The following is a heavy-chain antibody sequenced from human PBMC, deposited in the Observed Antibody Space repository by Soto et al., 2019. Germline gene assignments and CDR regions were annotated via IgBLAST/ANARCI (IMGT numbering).Heavy chain of an antibody. D-gene: IGHD2-2*01. Sequence: EVQVVESGGGLVKPGGSLRLSCAASGFTFSEYSFLWVRQAPGKGLEWLSFIANGDNHIFYSDSVKGRFTISRDNAKNSVHLQLNSLRADDSAVYYCARENGHCTDACNRGAFDIWGQGTMVTVSS. CDR1: GFTFSEYS. CDR2: IANGDNHI. J-gene: IGHJ3*02. V-gene: IGHV3-21*01. CDR3: ARENGHCTDACNRGAFDI.